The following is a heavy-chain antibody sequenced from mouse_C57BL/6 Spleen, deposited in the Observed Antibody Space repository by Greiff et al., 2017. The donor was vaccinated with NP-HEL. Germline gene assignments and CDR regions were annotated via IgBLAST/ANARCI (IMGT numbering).Heavy chain of an antibody. D-gene: IGHD2-2*01. J-gene: IGHJ2*01. Sequence: VQLKESGPGLVKPSQSLSLTCSVTGYSITSGYYWNWIRQFPGNKLEWMGYISYDGSNNYNPSLKNRISITRDTSKNQFFLKLNSVTTEDTATYYCARFMVTTWYFDYWGQGTTLTVSS. CDR1: GYSITSGYY. CDR2: ISYDGSN. V-gene: IGHV3-6*01. CDR3: ARFMVTTWYFDY.